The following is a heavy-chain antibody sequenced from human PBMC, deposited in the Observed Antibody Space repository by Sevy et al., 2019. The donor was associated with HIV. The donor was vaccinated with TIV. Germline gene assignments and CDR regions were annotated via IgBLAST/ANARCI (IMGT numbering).Heavy chain of an antibody. CDR1: GDSVSSDSAG. CDR3: ARSGLANAGYYYYMDV. CDR2: TYYRSKWYY. J-gene: IGHJ6*03. Sequence: SQTLSLTCAISGDSVSSDSAGWNWIRQSPSRGLEWLGRTYYRSKWYYDYAVSVKSRITINPDTSKNQFSLQLNSVTPEDMAVYYCARSGLANAGYYYYMDVWGKGTTVTVSS. D-gene: IGHD1-26*01. V-gene: IGHV6-1*01.